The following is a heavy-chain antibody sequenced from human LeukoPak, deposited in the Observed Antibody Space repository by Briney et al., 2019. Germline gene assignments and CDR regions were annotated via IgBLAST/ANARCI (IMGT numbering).Heavy chain of an antibody. V-gene: IGHV3-23*01. D-gene: IGHD3-3*01. CDR1: GFTFNSYA. CDR2: ISSSGDGEKT. CDR3: AKTGGYYTDCVH. J-gene: IGHJ1*01. Sequence: GGSLRLSCTASGFTFNSYAMSWVRQAPGKGPEWVSVISSSGDGEKTYYADSVKGRSTISRDNSKNKLYLQMNSLRAEDTAVYYCAKTGGYYTDCVHWGQGTLVTVSS.